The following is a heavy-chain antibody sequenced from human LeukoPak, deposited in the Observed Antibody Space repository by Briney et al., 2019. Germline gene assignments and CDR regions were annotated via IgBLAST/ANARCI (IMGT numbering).Heavy chain of an antibody. CDR3: ARGPA. Sequence: GGSLRLPCAASGFIFSSDWMSWVRQAPGKGLEWVANIKEDGSEKDYVDSVKGRFIISRDNAKMSLYLQMNNLRAEDTAVYYCARGPAWGQGTLVTVSP. CDR2: IKEDGSEK. V-gene: IGHV3-7*01. J-gene: IGHJ5*02. CDR1: GFIFSSDW.